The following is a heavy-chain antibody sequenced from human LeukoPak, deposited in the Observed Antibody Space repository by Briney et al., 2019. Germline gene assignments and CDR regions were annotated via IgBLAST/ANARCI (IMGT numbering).Heavy chain of an antibody. J-gene: IGHJ4*02. CDR1: GGSISSDNYY. V-gene: IGHV4-61*09. CDR3: ARMFEY. CDR2: IYTSGTT. Sequence: SETLSLTCTVPGGSISSDNYYWTWIRQPAGKGLEWIGHIYTSGTTNYNPSLKSRVTILLDTSKNQFSLNLNSVTAADTAIYYCARMFEYWGQGTLVTVSS.